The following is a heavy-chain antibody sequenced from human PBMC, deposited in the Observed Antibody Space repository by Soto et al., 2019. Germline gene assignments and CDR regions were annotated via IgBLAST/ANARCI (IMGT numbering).Heavy chain of an antibody. CDR3: AKDPAAAGIYYGMDV. V-gene: IGHV3-30*18. Sequence: GGSLRLSCAASGFTFSSYGMHWVRQAPGKGLEWVAVISYDGSNKYYADSVKGRFTISRDNSKNTLYLQMNSLRAEDTAVYYCAKDPAAAGIYYGMDVWGQGTTVTVSS. CDR1: GFTFSSYG. D-gene: IGHD6-13*01. J-gene: IGHJ6*02. CDR2: ISYDGSNK.